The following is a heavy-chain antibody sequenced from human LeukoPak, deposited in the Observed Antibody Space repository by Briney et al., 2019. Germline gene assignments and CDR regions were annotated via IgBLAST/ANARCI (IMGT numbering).Heavy chain of an antibody. CDR2: IYYSGSA. CDR1: GVSISSSSYY. J-gene: IGHJ5*02. D-gene: IGHD2-15*01. Sequence: PSETLSLTCTVSGVSISSSSYYWGWIRQPPGKGLEWIGSIYYSGSAYYNPSLKSRVTISVDTSKNQFSLKLSSVTAADTAVYYCARSTYLIVVVVAATHSGNWFDPWGQGTLVTVSS. V-gene: IGHV4-39*01. CDR3: ARSTYLIVVVVAATHSGNWFDP.